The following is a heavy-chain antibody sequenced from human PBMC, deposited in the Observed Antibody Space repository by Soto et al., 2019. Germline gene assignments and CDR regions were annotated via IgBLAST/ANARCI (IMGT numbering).Heavy chain of an antibody. CDR3: ASHGITGTWVYYYGMDV. V-gene: IGHV1-69*05. D-gene: IGHD1-7*01. CDR2: IIPILGTA. J-gene: IGHJ6*02. Sequence: QVQLVQSGAEVKKPGSSVKVSCKASGGTFSSYAISWVRQAPGQGLEWMGGIIPILGTANYAQKFQGRVTXPXYESTSTAYMELSSLRSEDTAVYYCASHGITGTWVYYYGMDVWGQGTTVTVSS. CDR1: GGTFSSYA.